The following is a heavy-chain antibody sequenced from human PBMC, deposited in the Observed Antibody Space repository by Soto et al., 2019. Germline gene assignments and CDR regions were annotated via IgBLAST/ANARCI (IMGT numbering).Heavy chain of an antibody. J-gene: IGHJ4*02. CDR3: ATDVDITGYNHYGFDS. CDR2: FDPEDGKT. CDR1: GSTLTELS. Sequence: ASVKVSCKVSGSTLTELSIHWVRQAPGKGLEWMGGFDPEDGKTNYAQRFQDRVTMTEGPTTDTAYMELSSLRSEDTAVYYCATDVDITGYNHYGFDSWGPATLVTVSS. V-gene: IGHV1-24*01. D-gene: IGHD5-12*01.